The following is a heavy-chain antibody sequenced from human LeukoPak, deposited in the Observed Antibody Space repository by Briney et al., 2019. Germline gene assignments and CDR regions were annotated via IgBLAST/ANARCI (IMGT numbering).Heavy chain of an antibody. CDR2: IKQDGSEK. CDR3: ASVNVDTAMESPFDY. D-gene: IGHD5-18*01. V-gene: IGHV3-7*01. CDR1: GFTFSSYW. J-gene: IGHJ4*02. Sequence: GGSLRLSCAASGFTFSSYWMSWVRQAPGKGLEWVANIKQDGSEKYYVDSVKGRFTISRDNAKNSLYLQMNSLRAEDTAVYYCASVNVDTAMESPFDYWGQGTLVTVSS.